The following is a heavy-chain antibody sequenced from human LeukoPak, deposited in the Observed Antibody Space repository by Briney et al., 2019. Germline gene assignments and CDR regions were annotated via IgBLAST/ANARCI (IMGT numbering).Heavy chain of an antibody. CDR3: ARDPAPWNSGADWFDP. J-gene: IGHJ5*02. CDR1: GGFISSYY. CDR2: FYTSGSA. D-gene: IGHD1/OR15-1a*01. V-gene: IGHV4-4*07. Sequence: SETLSLTCTVSGGFISSYYWSWIRQPAGKGLEWTGRFYTSGSANYNPSLKSRVTMSVDTSKNHFSLKLSSVTAADTAVYYCARDPAPWNSGADWFDPWGQGTLVTVSS.